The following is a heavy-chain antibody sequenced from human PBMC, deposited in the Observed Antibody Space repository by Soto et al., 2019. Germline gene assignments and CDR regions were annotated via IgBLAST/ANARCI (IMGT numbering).Heavy chain of an antibody. CDR1: GFTFSSYW. J-gene: IGHJ4*02. Sequence: EVQLVKSGGGLVQPGGSLRLSCAASGFTFSSYWMSWVRQAPGKGLEWVANIKQDGSEKYYVDSVKGRFTISRDNAKNSLYLQMNSLRAEDTAVYYCARVWGDIVVVVAAAAWDYWGQGTLVTVSS. CDR2: IKQDGSEK. D-gene: IGHD2-15*01. CDR3: ARVWGDIVVVVAAAAWDY. V-gene: IGHV3-7*01.